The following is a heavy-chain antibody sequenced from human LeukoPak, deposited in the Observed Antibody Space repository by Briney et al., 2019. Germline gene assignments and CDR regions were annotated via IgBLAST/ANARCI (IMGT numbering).Heavy chain of an antibody. CDR3: ASIYGDYVYYFDY. D-gene: IGHD4-17*01. V-gene: IGHV4-34*01. Sequence: SETLSLTCAVCGGFFSGYYWSWIRQPPGKGLEWMGEINHSGRTNYNPSLKSRVTLSVETTKNKFSLKLRSVTAADRAVYYCASIYGDYVYYFDYWGQGTLVTVSS. CDR2: INHSGRT. CDR1: GGFFSGYY. J-gene: IGHJ4*02.